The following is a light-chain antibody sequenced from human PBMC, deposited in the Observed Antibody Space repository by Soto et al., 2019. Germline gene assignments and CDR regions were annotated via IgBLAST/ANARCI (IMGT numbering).Light chain of an antibody. J-gene: IGLJ2*01. CDR3: SSYTSSSTLV. Sequence: QSVLTQPASVSVSPGQSITISCPGYSSDVGGYNYVSWYQQHPGKAPKLMIYEVSNRPSGISNRFSGSKSDNTASLTLSGLQAEDEADYYCSSYTSSSTLVFGGGTKVTVL. CDR2: EVS. V-gene: IGLV2-14*01. CDR1: SSDVGGYNY.